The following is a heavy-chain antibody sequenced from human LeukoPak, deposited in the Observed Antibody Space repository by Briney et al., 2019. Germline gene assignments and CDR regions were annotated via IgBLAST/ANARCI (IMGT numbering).Heavy chain of an antibody. Sequence: GASLRLSCAASGFTFSSYAMSWVRQAPGKGLEWVSAISGSGGSTYYADSVKGRFTISRDNSKNTLYLQMNSLRAEDTAVYYCARVAAPVVVVPAALNWFDPWGQGTLVTVSS. CDR1: GFTFSSYA. CDR2: ISGSGGST. D-gene: IGHD2-2*01. V-gene: IGHV3-23*01. J-gene: IGHJ5*02. CDR3: ARVAAPVVVVPAALNWFDP.